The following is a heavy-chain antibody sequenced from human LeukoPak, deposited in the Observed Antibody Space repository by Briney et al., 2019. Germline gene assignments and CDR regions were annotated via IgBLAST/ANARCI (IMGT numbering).Heavy chain of an antibody. CDR1: GYTFTSYG. J-gene: IGHJ2*01. D-gene: IGHD4-23*01. V-gene: IGHV1-18*01. Sequence: ASVKVSCKASGYTFTSYGISWVRQAPGQGLEWMGWISAYNGNTNYAQKFQGRVTMTRDTSTSTVYMELSSLRSEDTAVYYCARDAWGYGGNSYWYFDLWGRGTLVTVSS. CDR3: ARDAWGYGGNSYWYFDL. CDR2: ISAYNGNT.